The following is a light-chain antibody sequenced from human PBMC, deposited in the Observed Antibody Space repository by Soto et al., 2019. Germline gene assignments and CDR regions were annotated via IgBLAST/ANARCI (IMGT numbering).Light chain of an antibody. J-gene: IGKJ5*01. CDR1: QSVGSY. CDR2: GAS. V-gene: IGKV3-11*01. CDR3: QQRSSWPPL. Sequence: EIVLTQSPATLSLYPGERATLSCRASQSVGSYLVWYQQKPGQAPRLLIHGASNRATGIPARFSGSGSGTDVTLTISSLEPEDFAVYYCQQRSSWPPLFGQGTRLEIK.